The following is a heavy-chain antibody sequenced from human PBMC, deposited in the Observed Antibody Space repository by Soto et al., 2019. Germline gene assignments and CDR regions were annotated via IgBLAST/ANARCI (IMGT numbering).Heavy chain of an antibody. Sequence: SETLSLTCTVSGGSISSYYWSWIRQPPGKGLGWIGYIYYSGSTNYNPSLKSRVTISVDTSKNQFSLKLSSVTAADTAVYYCARAPAPLYSSRWYYLDDWGQGTLVTVS. CDR1: GGSISSYY. J-gene: IGHJ4*02. CDR3: ARAPAPLYSSRWYYLDD. CDR2: IYYSGST. D-gene: IGHD6-13*01. V-gene: IGHV4-59*01.